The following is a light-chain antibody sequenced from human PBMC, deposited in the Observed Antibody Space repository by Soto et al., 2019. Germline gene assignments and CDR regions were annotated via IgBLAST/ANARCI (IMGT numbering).Light chain of an antibody. CDR3: SSYTSDSTYV. Sequence: QSALTQPASVSGSPGQSITISCTGTSSDVGGYNYVSWYQQHPGKAPKLIIYEVSSRPSEISGRFSGSKSGNTASLTISGLQAEDVADYYCSSYTSDSTYVFGTGTKLTVL. CDR1: SSDVGGYNY. J-gene: IGLJ1*01. CDR2: EVS. V-gene: IGLV2-14*01.